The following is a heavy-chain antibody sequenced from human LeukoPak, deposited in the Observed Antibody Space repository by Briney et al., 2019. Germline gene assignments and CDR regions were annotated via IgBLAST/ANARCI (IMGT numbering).Heavy chain of an antibody. Sequence: SETLTLTCTVSGGSVTNHNYFWARIRQPPGKGLEWNGTLFYPGNSDYKPSLKSRVTMSADTSKNQLSLNVTSVTAADTAVYYCARQRFWISYPFDFWGQGTPVTVSS. V-gene: IGHV4-39*01. CDR2: LFYPGNS. CDR3: ARQRFWISYPFDF. J-gene: IGHJ4*02. D-gene: IGHD3-3*01. CDR1: GGSVTNHNYF.